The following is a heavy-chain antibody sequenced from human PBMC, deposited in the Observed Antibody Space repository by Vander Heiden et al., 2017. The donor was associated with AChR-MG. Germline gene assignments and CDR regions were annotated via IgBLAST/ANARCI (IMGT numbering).Heavy chain of an antibody. J-gene: IGHJ4*02. D-gene: IGHD3-22*01. CDR1: GGSISSYY. V-gene: IGHV4-59*01. CDR3: AREYYDTSGYFDY. CDR2: IYYSGST. Sequence: QVQLQESGPGLVKPSETLSLTCTVSGGSISSYYWSWIRQPPGKGLEWIGYIYYSGSTNYNPSLKSRVTISVDMSKNQFSLKLTSVTAADTAVYYCAREYYDTSGYFDYWCQGTLVTVSS.